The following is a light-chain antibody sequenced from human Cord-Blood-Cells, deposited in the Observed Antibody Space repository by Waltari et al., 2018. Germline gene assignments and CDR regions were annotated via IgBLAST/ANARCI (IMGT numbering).Light chain of an antibody. CDR1: QSVSSSY. CDR2: GAA. V-gene: IGKV3-20*01. CDR3: QQYGSSPWT. Sequence: ELVLTQSPGTLSLSPGERATPPCRASQSVSSSYLAWYQQKPGQSPRLLIYGAASRATGIPDRFSGSGSGTDFTLTISRLEPEDFAVYYCQQYGSSPWTFGQGTKVEIK. J-gene: IGKJ1*01.